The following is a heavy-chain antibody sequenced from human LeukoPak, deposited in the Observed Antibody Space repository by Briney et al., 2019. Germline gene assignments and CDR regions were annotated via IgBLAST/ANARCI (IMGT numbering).Heavy chain of an antibody. V-gene: IGHV1-8*01. CDR2: MNPNSGNT. CDR3: ARGRRRDYDILTGHYNWDAFDI. CDR1: GYTFTSYD. J-gene: IGHJ3*02. D-gene: IGHD3-9*01. Sequence: ASVKVSCKASGYTFTSYDINWVRQATGQGLEWRGWMNPNSGNTGYAQKFQGRVTMTRNTSISTAYMELSSLRSEDTAVYYCARGRRRDYDILTGHYNWDAFDIWGQGTMVTVSS.